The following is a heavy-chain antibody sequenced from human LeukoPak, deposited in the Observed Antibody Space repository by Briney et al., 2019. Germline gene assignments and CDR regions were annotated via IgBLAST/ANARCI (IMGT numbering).Heavy chain of an antibody. V-gene: IGHV4-59*11. CDR1: GGSISSHY. CDR3: ARETGSYYYGMDV. D-gene: IGHD1-14*01. J-gene: IGHJ6*02. Sequence: SETLSLTCTVSGGSISSHYWSWIRQPPGKGLEWIGYIYYSGSTNYNPSLKSRVTISVDTSKNQFSLKLSSVTAADTAVYYCARETGSYYYGMDVWGQGTTVTVSS. CDR2: IYYSGST.